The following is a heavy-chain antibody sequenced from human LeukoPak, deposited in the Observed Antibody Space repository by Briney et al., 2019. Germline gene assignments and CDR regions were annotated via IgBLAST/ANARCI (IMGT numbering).Heavy chain of an antibody. CDR1: GFTFSSYW. D-gene: IGHD2-15*01. CDR3: ASAPLGYCSGGSCYGGFNWFDP. Sequence: GSLRLSCAASGFTFSSYWMHWVRRAPGKGLVWVSRINSDGSSTSYADSVKGRFTISRDNAKNSLYLQMHSLRAEDTAVYYCASAPLGYCSGGSCYGGFNWFDPWGQGTLVTASS. J-gene: IGHJ5*02. V-gene: IGHV3-74*01. CDR2: INSDGSST.